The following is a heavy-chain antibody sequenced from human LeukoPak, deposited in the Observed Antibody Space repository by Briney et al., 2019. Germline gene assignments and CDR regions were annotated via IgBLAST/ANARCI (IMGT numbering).Heavy chain of an antibody. J-gene: IGHJ4*02. CDR3: ARDGRDGYDYVWGSYRFFDY. Sequence: SETLSLTCTVSGGSISSSSYYWGWIRQPPGKGLEWIGSIYYSGSTYYNPSLKSRVTISVDTSKNQFSLKLSSVTAADTAVYYCARDGRDGYDYVWGSYRFFDYWGQGTLVTVSS. CDR1: GGSISSSSYY. D-gene: IGHD3-16*02. V-gene: IGHV4-39*07. CDR2: IYYSGST.